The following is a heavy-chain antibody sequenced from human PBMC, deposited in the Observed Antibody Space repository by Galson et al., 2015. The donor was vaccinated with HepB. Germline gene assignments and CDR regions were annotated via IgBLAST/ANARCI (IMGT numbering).Heavy chain of an antibody. V-gene: IGHV1-18*04. D-gene: IGHD3-22*01. CDR1: GYTFTSYG. Sequence: SVKVSCKASGYTFTSYGISWVRQAPGQGLEWMGWISAYNGNTNYAQKLQGRVTMTTDTSTSTAYMELRSLRSDDTAVYYCARETYYYDSSGYYVGAYFDYWGQGTLVTVSS. CDR3: ARETYYYDSSGYYVGAYFDY. CDR2: ISAYNGNT. J-gene: IGHJ4*02.